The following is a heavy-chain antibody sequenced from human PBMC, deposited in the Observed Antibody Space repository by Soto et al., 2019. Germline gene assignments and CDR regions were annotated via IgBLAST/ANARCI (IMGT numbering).Heavy chain of an antibody. Sequence: SGPTLVNPTQTLTLTCTFSGFSLSTSGMCVSWIRQPPGKALEWLARTDWDDDKYYSTSLKTRLTISKDTSKNQVVLTMTNMDPVDTATYYCARMSGNYGPYYYYMDVWGKGTTVTVSS. CDR1: GFSLSTSGMC. CDR3: ARMSGNYGPYYYYMDV. J-gene: IGHJ6*03. V-gene: IGHV2-70*11. D-gene: IGHD1-7*01. CDR2: TDWDDDK.